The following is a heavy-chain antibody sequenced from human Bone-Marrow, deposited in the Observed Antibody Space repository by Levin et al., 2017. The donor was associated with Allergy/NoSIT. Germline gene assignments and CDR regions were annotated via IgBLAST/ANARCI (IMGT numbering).Heavy chain of an antibody. CDR2: IIPAFGIP. CDR1: EGTFSSYP. V-gene: IGHV1-69*13. D-gene: IGHD6-13*01. J-gene: IGHJ6*02. CDR3: TRGKTTYSSSWYGGGGMDV. Sequence: SVKVSCKASEGTFSSYPISWVRQAPGQGLEWMGGIIPAFGIPNYAQKFQDRVTITADESTAYMELRGLTSEDTALYYCTRGKTTYSSSWYGGGGMDVWGQGTTVTVSS.